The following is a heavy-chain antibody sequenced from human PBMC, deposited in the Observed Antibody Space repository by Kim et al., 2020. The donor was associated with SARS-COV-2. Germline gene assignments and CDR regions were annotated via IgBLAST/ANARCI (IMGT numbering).Heavy chain of an antibody. CDR2: IKSKTDGGTT. D-gene: IGHD3-9*01. Sequence: GGSLRLSCAASGFTFSNAWMSWVRQAPGKGLEWVGRIKSKTDGGTTDYAAPVKGRFTISRDDSKNTLYLQMNSLKTEDTAVYYCTTPDILTGYYSYYYYGMDVWGQGTTVTVSS. J-gene: IGHJ6*02. V-gene: IGHV3-15*01. CDR1: GFTFSNAW. CDR3: TTPDILTGYYSYYYYGMDV.